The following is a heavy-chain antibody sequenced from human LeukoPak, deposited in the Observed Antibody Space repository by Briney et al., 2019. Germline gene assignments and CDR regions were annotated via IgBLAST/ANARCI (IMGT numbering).Heavy chain of an antibody. CDR2: TYYRSKWYN. CDR1: GDSVSSNSAA. CDR3: ARGGYYGYNRPFDY. Sequence: QTLSLTCAISGDSVSSNSAAWNWIRQSPSRGLEWLGRTYYRSKWYNDYAVSVKSRITINPDTSKNQFSLQLNSVTPEDTAVYYCARGGYYGYNRPFDYWGQGTLVTVSS. D-gene: IGHD5-24*01. J-gene: IGHJ4*02. V-gene: IGHV6-1*01.